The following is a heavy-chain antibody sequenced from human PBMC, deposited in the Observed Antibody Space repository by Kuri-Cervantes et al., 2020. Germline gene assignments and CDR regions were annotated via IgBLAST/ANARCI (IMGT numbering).Heavy chain of an antibody. V-gene: IGHV3-30*02. CDR3: ATPTLLCRTSACLEDY. CDR2: IRYDGSDK. Sequence: GGSLRLSCAASGLSFNNYGMHWVRQAPGKGLQWVAFIRYDGSDKYYTNSVKGRFTISRDNSKNTLYLQMNSLRPEDTAVYCCATPTLLCRTSACLEDYWGRGTLVTVSS. CDR1: GLSFNNYG. D-gene: IGHD3-16*01. J-gene: IGHJ4*02.